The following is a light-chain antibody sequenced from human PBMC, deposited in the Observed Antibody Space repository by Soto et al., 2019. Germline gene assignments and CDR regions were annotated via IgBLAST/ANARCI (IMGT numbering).Light chain of an antibody. Sequence: DIQMTQSPSTLSASVGDRVTITCRASQSISNWLAWYQQKPRKAPKLLIYDASSLESGVPSRFSVSGFGTEFTLTISSLQPDEFTTYYCQQYNSYSITFGGETNVPIK. J-gene: IGKJ4*01. CDR1: QSISNW. V-gene: IGKV1-5*01. CDR3: QQYNSYSIT. CDR2: DAS.